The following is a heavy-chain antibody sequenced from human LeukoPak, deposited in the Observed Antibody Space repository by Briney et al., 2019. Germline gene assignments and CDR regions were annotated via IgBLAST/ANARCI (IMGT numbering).Heavy chain of an antibody. Sequence: SETLSLTCAVYGGPFSGYYWSWIRQPPGKGLEWIGSIYHSGSTYYNPSLKSRVTISVDTSKKQFSLKLSSVTAADTAVYYCARDLRGGTTPYFDYWGQGTLVTVSS. V-gene: IGHV4-34*01. J-gene: IGHJ4*02. CDR1: GGPFSGYY. D-gene: IGHD1-7*01. CDR2: IYHSGST. CDR3: ARDLRGGTTPYFDY.